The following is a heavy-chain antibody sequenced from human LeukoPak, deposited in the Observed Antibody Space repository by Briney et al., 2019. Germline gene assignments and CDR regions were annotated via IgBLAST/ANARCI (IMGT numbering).Heavy chain of an antibody. V-gene: IGHV4-39*07. CDR3: ARGGSSTLLTFDY. J-gene: IGHJ4*02. CDR1: GGSISSGGYY. Sequence: PSETLSLTCTVSGGSISSGGYYWSWIRQPPGKGLEWIGSIYYSGSTYYNPSLKSRVTISVDTSKNQFSLKLSSVTAADTAVYYCARGGSSTLLTFDYWGQGTLVTVSS. CDR2: IYYSGST. D-gene: IGHD6-6*01.